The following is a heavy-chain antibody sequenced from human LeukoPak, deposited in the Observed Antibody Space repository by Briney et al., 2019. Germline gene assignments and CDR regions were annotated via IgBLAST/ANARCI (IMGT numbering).Heavy chain of an antibody. V-gene: IGHV3-33*06. Sequence: PERSLRLSCAASGFTFSSYGMHWVRQAPGKGLEWVAVIWYDGSNKYYADSVKGRFTISRDNSKNTLYLQMNSLRAEDTAVYYCAKDHGYSSGWSELDYWGQGTLVTVSS. CDR2: IWYDGSNK. D-gene: IGHD6-19*01. CDR3: AKDHGYSSGWSELDY. J-gene: IGHJ4*02. CDR1: GFTFSSYG.